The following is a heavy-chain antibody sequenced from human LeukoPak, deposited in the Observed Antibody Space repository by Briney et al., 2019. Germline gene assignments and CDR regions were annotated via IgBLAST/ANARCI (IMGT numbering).Heavy chain of an antibody. Sequence: GGSLRLSCAASGFTFSSFSMNWVRQAPGKGLEWVSYIRSGGTNTDYTGSVKGRFTISRDNAKNSLYLQMNGLGAEDTAVYYCAKDFATTGRYPHGSASTWGQGTLVTVSS. V-gene: IGHV3-48*04. CDR3: AKDFATTGRYPHGSAST. CDR2: IRSGGTNT. J-gene: IGHJ4*02. CDR1: GFTFSSFS. D-gene: IGHD3-10*01.